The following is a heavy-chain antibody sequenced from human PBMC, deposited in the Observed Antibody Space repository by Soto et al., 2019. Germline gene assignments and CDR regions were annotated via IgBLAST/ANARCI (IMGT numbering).Heavy chain of an antibody. J-gene: IGHJ6*02. Sequence: WASVKVSCKASGYTFTGYYMHWVRQAPGQGLEWMGWINPNSGGTNYAQKFQGWVTMTRDTSISTAYMELSRLRSDDTAVYYCARGGKKLEEYYYYGMDVWGQGTTVTVSS. CDR3: ARGGKKLEEYYYYGMDV. V-gene: IGHV1-2*04. D-gene: IGHD1-7*01. CDR1: GYTFTGYY. CDR2: INPNSGGT.